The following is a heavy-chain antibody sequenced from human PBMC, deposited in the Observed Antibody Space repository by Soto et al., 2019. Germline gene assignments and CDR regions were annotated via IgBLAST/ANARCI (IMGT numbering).Heavy chain of an antibody. CDR3: ARVRNSYGPGDWFDP. CDR2: INSDGSST. CDR1: GFTFSSYW. J-gene: IGHJ5*02. V-gene: IGHV3-74*01. Sequence: EVQLVASGGGLVQPGGSLRLSCAASGFTFSSYWMHWVRQAPGKGLVWVSRINSDGSSTSYADSVKGRFTISRDNAKNTLYLQMNSLRAEDTAVYYCARVRNSYGPGDWFDPWGQGTLVTVSS. D-gene: IGHD5-18*01.